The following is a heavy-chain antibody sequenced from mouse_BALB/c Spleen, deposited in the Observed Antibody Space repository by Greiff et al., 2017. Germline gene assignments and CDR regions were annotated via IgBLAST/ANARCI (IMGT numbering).Heavy chain of an antibody. J-gene: IGHJ4*01. V-gene: IGHV2-9*02. CDR1: GFSLTSYG. CDR2: IWAGGST. Sequence: QVQLKESGPGLVAPSQSLSITCTVSGFSLTSYGVHWVRQPPGKGLEWLGVIWAGGSTNYNSALMSRLSISKDNSKSQVFLKMNSLQTDDTAMYYCARDGDGYYKASYAMDYWGQGTSVTVSS. CDR3: ARDGDGYYKASYAMDY. D-gene: IGHD2-3*01.